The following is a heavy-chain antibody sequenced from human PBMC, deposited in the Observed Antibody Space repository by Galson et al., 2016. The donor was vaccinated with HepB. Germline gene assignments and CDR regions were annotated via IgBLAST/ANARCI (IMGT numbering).Heavy chain of an antibody. CDR2: TYYRSKWQN. CDR3: ARESVSYWNHDAFNG. CDR1: GDSVSSNIAA. Sequence: CAISGDSVSSNIAAWNWIRQSPSRGLEWLGRTYYRSKWQNDYALSVKSRIIISPDTSKNQFSLQLQSATPEDTGVDYCARESVSYWNHDAFNGWGQGTTVTVSS. V-gene: IGHV6-1*01. D-gene: IGHD1-1*01. J-gene: IGHJ3*01.